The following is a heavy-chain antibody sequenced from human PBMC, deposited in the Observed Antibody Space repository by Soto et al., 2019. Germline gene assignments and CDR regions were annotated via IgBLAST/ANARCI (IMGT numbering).Heavy chain of an antibody. D-gene: IGHD3-16*01. CDR1: GGSISSSSYY. V-gene: IGHV4-39*01. J-gene: IGHJ6*03. Sequence: SETLSLTCTVSGGSISSSSYYWGWIRQPPGKRPEWIGSIYYSGSTYYNPSLKNQVTISVDTSKNQFSLKLNSVTAADTAVYYCARQGWGDYYYYMDVWGKGTTVTVSS. CDR2: IYYSGST. CDR3: ARQGWGDYYYYMDV.